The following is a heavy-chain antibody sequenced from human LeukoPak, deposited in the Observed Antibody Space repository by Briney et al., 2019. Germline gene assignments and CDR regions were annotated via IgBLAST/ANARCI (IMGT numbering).Heavy chain of an antibody. V-gene: IGHV4-39*01. J-gene: IGHJ2*01. D-gene: IGHD2-2*01. Sequence: PSETLSLTCTLSGGSISSRSYYWGWVRQPPGKGLEWIGTIHYRGSTFYNPSLKSRVTISVDTFKIQFSLKLSSVTASDTAVYYCASLGGYCSSVSCYQYFDLWGRGTLVTVSS. CDR2: IHYRGST. CDR3: ASLGGYCSSVSCYQYFDL. CDR1: GGSISSRSYY.